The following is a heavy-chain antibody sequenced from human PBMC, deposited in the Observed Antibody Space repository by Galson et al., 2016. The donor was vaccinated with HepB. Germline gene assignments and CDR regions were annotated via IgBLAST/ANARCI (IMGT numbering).Heavy chain of an antibody. CDR3: AADYGWEREYAFDT. Sequence: SVKVSCKASGFTFTSSAVQWVRQARGQRLEWIGWIVFGSGDSSYAQKIHERVTITRDMSTSTAYMELRSLRSEDTAVYYCAADYGWEREYAFDTWGQGTMVTVSS. CDR1: GFTFTSSA. D-gene: IGHD1-26*01. V-gene: IGHV1-58*01. CDR2: IVFGSGDS. J-gene: IGHJ3*02.